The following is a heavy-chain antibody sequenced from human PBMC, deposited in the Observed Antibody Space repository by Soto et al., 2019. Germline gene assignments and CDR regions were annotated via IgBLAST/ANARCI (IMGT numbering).Heavy chain of an antibody. Sequence: SVKVSCKASGDTFSTYTITWVRQAPGQGLEWMGGIIPRSGTSNYAQKFQGRVTITADESTSTAYMELSSLRSEDTAVYYCAGPPELTRIYYYYGMDVWGQGTTVTVSS. V-gene: IGHV1-69*13. CDR2: IIPRSGTS. D-gene: IGHD1-7*01. J-gene: IGHJ6*02. CDR1: GDTFSTYT. CDR3: AGPPELTRIYYYYGMDV.